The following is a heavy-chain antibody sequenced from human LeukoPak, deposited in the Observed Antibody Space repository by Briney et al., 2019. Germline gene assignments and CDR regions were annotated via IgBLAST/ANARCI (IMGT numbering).Heavy chain of an antibody. J-gene: IGHJ4*02. CDR3: AKVIITGSFPDYFDN. Sequence: GGSLRLSCAASGFTFSSYGMHWVRQAPGKGLEXXXXXSYDGSNKYYADSVKGRFTISRDNSKDTLYLQMNSLRAEDTAIYYCAKVIITGSFPDYFDNWGQGTLVTVSS. D-gene: IGHD1-14*01. CDR2: XSYDGSNK. CDR1: GFTFSSYG. V-gene: IGHV3-30*18.